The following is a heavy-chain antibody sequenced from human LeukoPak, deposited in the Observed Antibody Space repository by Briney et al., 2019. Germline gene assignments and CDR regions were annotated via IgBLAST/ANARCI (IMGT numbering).Heavy chain of an antibody. J-gene: IGHJ5*02. CDR3: AKDMERAAGTDWFDP. V-gene: IGHV3-30-3*01. Sequence: PGGSLRLSCAASGFTFSSYAIHWVRQAPGKGLEWVAVISYDGGNKYYADSVKGRFTISRDNSKNTLYLQMNSLRAEDTAVYYCAKDMERAAGTDWFDPWGQGTLVTVSS. D-gene: IGHD6-13*01. CDR2: ISYDGGNK. CDR1: GFTFSSYA.